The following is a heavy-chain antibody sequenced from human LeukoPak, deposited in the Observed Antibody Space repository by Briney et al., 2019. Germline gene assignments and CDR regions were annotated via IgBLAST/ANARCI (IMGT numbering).Heavy chain of an antibody. V-gene: IGHV1-69*05. Sequence: SVKVSCKASGGTFSSYAISWVRQAPGQGLEWMGGIIPIFGTANYAQKFQGRVTITTDESTGTAYMELSSLRSEDTAVYYCASTFADYCGGDCYPYYFDYWGQGTLVTVSS. CDR3: ASTFADYCGGDCYPYYFDY. J-gene: IGHJ4*02. CDR1: GGTFSSYA. D-gene: IGHD2-21*02. CDR2: IIPIFGTA.